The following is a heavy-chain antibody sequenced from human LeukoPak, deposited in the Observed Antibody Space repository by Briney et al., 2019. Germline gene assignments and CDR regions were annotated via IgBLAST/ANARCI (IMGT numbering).Heavy chain of an antibody. CDR2: IYPGDSDT. D-gene: IGHD2-2*01. Sequence: GESLKISCKGSGYSFTSYWIGWVRQMPGKGLEWMGIIYPGDSDTRYSPSFQGQVTISADKSISTAYLQWSSLKASDTAMYYCARGRGRVCSSTSCRNWFDPWGQGTLVTVSS. CDR1: GYSFTSYW. V-gene: IGHV5-51*01. J-gene: IGHJ5*02. CDR3: ARGRGRVCSSTSCRNWFDP.